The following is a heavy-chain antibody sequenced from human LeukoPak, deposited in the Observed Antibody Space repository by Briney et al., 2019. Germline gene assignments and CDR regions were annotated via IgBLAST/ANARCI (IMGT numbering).Heavy chain of an antibody. Sequence: GGSLRLSCAASGFTVSSNCMSWVRQAPGKGLEWVSLICSGGNTYYADSVKGRFTISRDDSKNALYLQMNSLRAEDTAVYYCARRYCSGGTCYFFDYWGQGTLVTVSS. V-gene: IGHV3-53*01. D-gene: IGHD2-15*01. CDR3: ARRYCSGGTCYFFDY. CDR1: GFTVSSNC. CDR2: ICSGGNT. J-gene: IGHJ4*02.